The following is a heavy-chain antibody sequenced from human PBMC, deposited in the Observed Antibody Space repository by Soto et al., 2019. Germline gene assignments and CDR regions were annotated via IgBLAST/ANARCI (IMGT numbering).Heavy chain of an antibody. J-gene: IGHJ6*02. CDR3: ARDRIYYYGMDV. CDR1: GGTFSSYA. CDR2: IIPIFGTA. D-gene: IGHD2-21*01. V-gene: IGHV1-69*13. Sequence: SVKVSCKASGGTFSSYAISWVRQAPGQGLEWMGGIIPIFGTANYAQKFQGRVTITADESTSTAYMELSSLRSEDTAVYYCARDRIYYYGMDVWGQGTTVTVSS.